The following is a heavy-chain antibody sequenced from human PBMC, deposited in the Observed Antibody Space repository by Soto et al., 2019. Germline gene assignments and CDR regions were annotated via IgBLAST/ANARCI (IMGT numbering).Heavy chain of an antibody. D-gene: IGHD2-15*01. Sequence: LSLTCAASGFTFSDYYMSWIRQAPGKGLEWVSYISSSGSTIYYADSVKGRFTISRDNAKNSLYLQMNSLRAEDTAVYYCARRHCSGGSCYSYFQHWGQGTLVTVSS. CDR1: GFTFSDYY. CDR3: ARRHCSGGSCYSYFQH. CDR2: ISSSGSTI. V-gene: IGHV3-11*01. J-gene: IGHJ1*01.